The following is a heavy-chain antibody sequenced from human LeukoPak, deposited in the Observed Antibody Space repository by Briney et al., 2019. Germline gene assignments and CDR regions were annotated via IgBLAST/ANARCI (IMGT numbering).Heavy chain of an antibody. J-gene: IGHJ4*02. Sequence: VASVKVSCTASGYTFTSYYMHWVRQAPGQGLEWMGIINPSGGSTSYAQKFQGRVTMTRDTSTSTVYMELSSLRSEDTAIYFCARSSLGTITAGPFDYWGQGTLVAVSS. CDR1: GYTFTSYY. D-gene: IGHD5-12*01. CDR3: ARSSLGTITAGPFDY. CDR2: INPSGGST. V-gene: IGHV1-46*01.